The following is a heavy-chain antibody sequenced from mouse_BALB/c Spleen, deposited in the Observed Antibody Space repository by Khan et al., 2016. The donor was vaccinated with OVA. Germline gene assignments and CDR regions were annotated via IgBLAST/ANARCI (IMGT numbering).Heavy chain of an antibody. V-gene: IGHV1S56*01. Sequence: QVQLKQSGPELVKPGASVRISCKASGATFTGHYVHWVKQRPGQGLEWIGWIYPGNVNTKYNEKFKGKATLTADNSSSTADMQLSSLTSEDSAVYFCARGDCYGQYAMSYWGQGTSVSVST. D-gene: IGHD1-1*01. CDR3: ARGDCYGQYAMSY. J-gene: IGHJ4*01. CDR1: GATFTGHY. CDR2: IYPGNVNT.